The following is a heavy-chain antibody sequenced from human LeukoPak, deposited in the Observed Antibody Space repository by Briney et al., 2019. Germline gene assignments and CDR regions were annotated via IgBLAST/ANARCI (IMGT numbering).Heavy chain of an antibody. D-gene: IGHD1-26*01. CDR2: IRYDGSNK. J-gene: IGHJ3*02. Sequence: GGSLRLSCAASGFTFSSYGMHWVRQAPGKGLEWVAFIRYDGSNKYYADSVKGRFTISRDNSKNTLYLQMNSLRAEDAAVYYCARESYYERWAFDIWGQGTMVTVSS. V-gene: IGHV3-30*02. CDR3: ARESYYERWAFDI. CDR1: GFTFSSYG.